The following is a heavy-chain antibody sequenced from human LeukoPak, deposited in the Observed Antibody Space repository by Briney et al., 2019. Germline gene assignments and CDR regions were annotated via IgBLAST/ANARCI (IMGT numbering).Heavy chain of an antibody. D-gene: IGHD3-22*01. Sequence: SVKVPCRASGGTFSSYAISWVRQAPGQGLEWMGRIIPIFGTANYAQKFQGRVTITTDESTSTAYMELSSLRSEDTAVYYCARDLYDSSGYYQRPGDYWGQGTMVTVSS. V-gene: IGHV1-69*05. J-gene: IGHJ4*02. CDR2: IIPIFGTA. CDR1: GGTFSSYA. CDR3: ARDLYDSSGYYQRPGDY.